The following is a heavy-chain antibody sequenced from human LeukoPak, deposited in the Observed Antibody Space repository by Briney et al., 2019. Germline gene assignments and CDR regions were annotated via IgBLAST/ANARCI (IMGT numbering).Heavy chain of an antibody. CDR2: IYSGGST. D-gene: IGHD3-3*01. V-gene: IGHV3-66*02. CDR3: ARDSSLEWLPGSFDY. J-gene: IGHJ4*02. Sequence: PGGSPRLSCAASGFTVSSNYMSWVRQAPGKGLEWVSVIYSGGSTYYADSVKGRFTISRDNSKNTLYLQMNSLRAEDTAVYYCARDSSLEWLPGSFDYWGQGTLVTVSS. CDR1: GFTVSSNY.